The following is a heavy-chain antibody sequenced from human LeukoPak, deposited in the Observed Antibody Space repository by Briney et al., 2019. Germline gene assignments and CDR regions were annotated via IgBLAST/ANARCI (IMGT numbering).Heavy chain of an antibody. CDR3: GRGRAFDP. Sequence: SETLSLTCAVSGDSVSSNYWSWIRQPPGRGLEWIGYIYYSDNTNYNPSLKSRVTISLDTSKNQFSLKVSSVTAADTAVYYCGRGRAFDPWGQGTLVTVSS. V-gene: IGHV4-59*02. J-gene: IGHJ5*02. CDR2: IYYSDNT. CDR1: GDSVSSNY.